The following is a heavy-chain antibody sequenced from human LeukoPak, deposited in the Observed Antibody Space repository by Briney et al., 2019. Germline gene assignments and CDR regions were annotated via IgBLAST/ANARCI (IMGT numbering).Heavy chain of an antibody. CDR3: ARGQVGGTVGVHFDH. V-gene: IGHV3-23*01. J-gene: IGHJ4*02. Sequence: PGGSLRLSCAASGFTFSSYAMNWVRQAPGEGLEWVSVVSDDGGSTYYADSVKGRFTVSRDSSKNTLYLQTNSLRAEDTAVYYCARGQVGGTVGVHFDHWGQGTLVTVSS. CDR1: GFTFSSYA. CDR2: VSDDGGST. D-gene: IGHD1-26*01.